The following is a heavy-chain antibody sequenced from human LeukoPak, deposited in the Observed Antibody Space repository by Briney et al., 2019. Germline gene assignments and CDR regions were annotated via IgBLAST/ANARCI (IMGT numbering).Heavy chain of an antibody. Sequence: ASVKVSCKASGYTFTGYYMHWVRQAPGQGLEWMGWINPNSGGTNCAQKFQGRVTMTRDTSISTAYMELSRLRSDDTAVYYCARDPLGGYGSGSYYKEMFDYWGQGTLVTVSS. CDR3: ARDPLGGYGSGSYYKEMFDY. J-gene: IGHJ4*02. V-gene: IGHV1-2*02. D-gene: IGHD3-10*01. CDR1: GYTFTGYY. CDR2: INPNSGGT.